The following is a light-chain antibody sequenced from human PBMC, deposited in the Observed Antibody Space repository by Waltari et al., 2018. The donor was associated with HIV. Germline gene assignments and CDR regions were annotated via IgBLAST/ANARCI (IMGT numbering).Light chain of an antibody. V-gene: IGKV3-15*01. CDR1: QSISTD. CDR3: QQYSHWPRT. Sequence: MTQSPATLSVSPGESATLPCRASQSISTDLAWFQQKPGQAPRRLIYGASSRATGIPARFSGGGSGTDFTLNISSLQSEDFAVYYCQQYSHWPRTFGQGTTVDIK. J-gene: IGKJ1*01. CDR2: GAS.